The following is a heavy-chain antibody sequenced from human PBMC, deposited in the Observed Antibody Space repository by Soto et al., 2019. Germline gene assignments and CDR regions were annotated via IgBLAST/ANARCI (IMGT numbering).Heavy chain of an antibody. D-gene: IGHD1-26*01. CDR1: GFKFSTYG. CDR2: ISYDGNNK. J-gene: IGHJ6*02. CDR3: AQGLVGYVFGVQDYYFGMDV. Sequence: QVQLVESGGGVVQPGRSLRLSCGASGFKFSTYGMHWVRQAPGKGLEWVAVISYDGNNKDYADSVKGRFTISRDNSKNTSYLQMNSLRGEDTAVYYCAQGLVGYVFGVQDYYFGMDVWGQGTTVAVSS. V-gene: IGHV3-30*03.